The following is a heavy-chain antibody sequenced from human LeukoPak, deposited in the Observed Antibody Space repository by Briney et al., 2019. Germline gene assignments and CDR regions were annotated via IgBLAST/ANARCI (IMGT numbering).Heavy chain of an antibody. CDR3: AREVEYYYDSSGYYIGAFDI. D-gene: IGHD3-22*01. J-gene: IGHJ3*02. CDR2: IYYSGST. V-gene: IGHV4-59*12. CDR1: GGSISSYY. Sequence: PSETLSLTCTVSGGSISSYYWSWIRQPPGKGLEWIGYIYYSGSTNYNPSLKSRVTISVDTSKNQFSLKLSSVTAADTAVYYCAREVEYYYDSSGYYIGAFDIWGQGTMVTVSS.